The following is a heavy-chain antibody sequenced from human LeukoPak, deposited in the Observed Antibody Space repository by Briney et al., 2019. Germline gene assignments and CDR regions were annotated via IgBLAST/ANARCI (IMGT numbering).Heavy chain of an antibody. D-gene: IGHD5-18*01. Sequence: PSETLSLTCAVYGGSFSGYYWSWIRQPPGKGLEWIGEINHSGSTNYNPSLKSRVTISVDTPKNQFSLKLSSVTAADTAVYYCASHMGAIVGGAFDIWGQGTMVTVSS. CDR3: ASHMGAIVGGAFDI. V-gene: IGHV4-34*01. CDR2: INHSGST. J-gene: IGHJ3*02. CDR1: GGSFSGYY.